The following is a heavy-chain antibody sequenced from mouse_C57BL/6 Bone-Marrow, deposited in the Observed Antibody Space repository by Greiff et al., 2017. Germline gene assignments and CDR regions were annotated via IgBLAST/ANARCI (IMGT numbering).Heavy chain of an antibody. CDR2: INPGSGGT. V-gene: IGHV1-54*01. CDR1: GYAFTNYL. Sequence: VQLQQSGAELVRPGTSVKVSCKASGYAFTNYLIEWVKQRPGQGLEWIGVINPGSGGTNYNEKFKGKATLTADKSSSTAYMQLSSLTTEDSAVYFCARPPYYGSSYDYAMDYGGQGTSVTVSS. J-gene: IGHJ4*01. CDR3: ARPPYYGSSYDYAMDY. D-gene: IGHD1-1*01.